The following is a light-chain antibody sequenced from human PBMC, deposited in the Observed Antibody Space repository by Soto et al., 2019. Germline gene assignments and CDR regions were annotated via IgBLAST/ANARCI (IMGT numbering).Light chain of an antibody. J-gene: IGLJ1*01. V-gene: IGLV1-40*01. CDR2: GNY. CDR1: SSNVGAGYD. Sequence: QSALTQPPSVSGAPGQRVTISCTGSSSNVGAGYDVHWYQQLPGTAPKLLIYGNYNRPSGVPDRLSGSKSGTSASLAITGLQAEDEVDYYCQSYDNSLSNYVFGTGTKLTVL. CDR3: QSYDNSLSNYV.